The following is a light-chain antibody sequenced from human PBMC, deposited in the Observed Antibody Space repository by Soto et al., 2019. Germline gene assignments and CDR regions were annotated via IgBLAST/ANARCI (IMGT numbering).Light chain of an antibody. J-gene: IGKJ1*01. V-gene: IGKV3-20*01. Sequence: EIVLTQSPGILSLSPGERATLSCRASQSVSSNYLAWYQHKPGQAPRLLIYGASGRATGIPDRFSGSGSGTDFTLTISRLEPEDFAVYYCQQYDTSPPTFGQGTKVDIK. CDR1: QSVSSNY. CDR3: QQYDTSPPT. CDR2: GAS.